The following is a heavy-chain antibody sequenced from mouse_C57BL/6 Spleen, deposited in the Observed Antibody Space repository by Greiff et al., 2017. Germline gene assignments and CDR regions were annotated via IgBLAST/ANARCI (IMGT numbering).Heavy chain of an antibody. CDR1: GFSLTSYG. D-gene: IGHD2-3*01. J-gene: IGHJ3*01. CDR3: ARLYDPFAY. CDR2: IWSGGGT. V-gene: IGHV2-2*01. Sequence: VQLQQSGPGLVQPSQSLSITCTVSGFSLTSYGVHWVRQSPGKGLEWLGVIWSGGGTDYNAAFISRLSISKDNSKSQVFFTMNSLQADDTAIYYCARLYDPFAYWGQGTLVTVSA.